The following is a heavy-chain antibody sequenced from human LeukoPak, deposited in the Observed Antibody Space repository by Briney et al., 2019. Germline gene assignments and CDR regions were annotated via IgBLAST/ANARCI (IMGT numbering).Heavy chain of an antibody. CDR2: ISGPGGST. Sequence: GGSLRLSCAASGFTFNNFAMSWVRQAPGKGLEWVSAISGPGGSTYYADSVRSRFTISRDNSKNTLYLQMTSLRAEDTAVYHCAKDVGSAYYTIKYFDYWGQGTLVTFSS. D-gene: IGHD3-3*01. CDR3: AKDVGSAYYTIKYFDY. CDR1: GFTFNNFA. J-gene: IGHJ4*02. V-gene: IGHV3-23*01.